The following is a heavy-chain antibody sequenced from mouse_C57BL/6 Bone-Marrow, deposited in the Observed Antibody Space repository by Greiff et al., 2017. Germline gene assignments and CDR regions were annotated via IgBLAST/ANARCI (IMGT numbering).Heavy chain of an antibody. Sequence: VKVVESGPGLVAPSQSLSITCTVSGFSLTSYAISWVRQPPGKGLEWLGVIWTGGGTNYNSALKSRLSISKDNSKSQVFLKMNSLQTDDTARDYCARERVYYSGSSRYFDVWGTGTTVTVSS. CDR2: IWTGGGT. CDR1: GFSLTSYA. J-gene: IGHJ1*03. D-gene: IGHD1-1*01. V-gene: IGHV2-9-1*01. CDR3: ARERVYYSGSSRYFDV.